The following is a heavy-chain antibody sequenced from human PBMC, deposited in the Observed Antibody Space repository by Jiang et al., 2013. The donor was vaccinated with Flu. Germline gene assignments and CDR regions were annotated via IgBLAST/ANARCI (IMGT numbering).Heavy chain of an antibody. CDR3: ALQPIFGVDG. CDR1: GFTFSTYA. CDR2: ISSSSTTI. V-gene: IGHV3-48*01. D-gene: IGHD4-11*01. J-gene: IGHJ6*02. Sequence: VQLVESGGGLVRPGGSLRLSCVASGFTFSTYALNWVRQAPGKGLEWVSYISSSSTTIFYADSVKGRFTISRDNARNSLHLQMNSLRAEDTAVYYCALQPIFGVDGWGQGTTV.